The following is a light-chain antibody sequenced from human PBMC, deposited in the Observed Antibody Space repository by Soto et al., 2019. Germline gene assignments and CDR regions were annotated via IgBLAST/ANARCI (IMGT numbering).Light chain of an antibody. CDR1: SSNIGAGYD. Sequence: QLVLTQPPSVSGAPGQRVTISCTGSSSNIGAGYDVHWYQQLPGTAPKLLIYGNSNRPSGVPDRFSGSKSGTSASLAITGLQAEDEADYYCSSYASSGAVVFGGGTKLTVL. CDR2: GNS. V-gene: IGLV1-40*01. J-gene: IGLJ2*01. CDR3: SSYASSGAVV.